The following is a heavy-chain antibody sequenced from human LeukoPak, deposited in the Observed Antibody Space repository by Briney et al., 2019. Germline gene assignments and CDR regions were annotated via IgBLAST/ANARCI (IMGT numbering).Heavy chain of an antibody. Sequence: PSETLSLTCAVSGGSISSGGYCWSWLRQPPGKGLEWIGYIYHSGSTYYNPSLKSRVTISVDRSNNQFSLKLSSVTAADTAVYYCARDRRGLDYWGQGTLVTVSS. CDR2: IYHSGST. D-gene: IGHD2-15*01. V-gene: IGHV4-30-2*01. CDR3: ARDRRGLDY. J-gene: IGHJ4*02. CDR1: GGSISSGGYC.